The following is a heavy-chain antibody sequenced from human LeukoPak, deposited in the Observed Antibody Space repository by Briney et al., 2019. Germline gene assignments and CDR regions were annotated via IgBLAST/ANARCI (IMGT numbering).Heavy chain of an antibody. D-gene: IGHD2-2*02. CDR3: ARVGREGLDIVVVPAAIPYYYYYYMDV. V-gene: IGHV3-30-3*01. CDR2: ISYDGSNK. J-gene: IGHJ6*03. CDR1: GFTFSSYA. Sequence: GRSLRLSCAASGFTFSSYAMHWVRQAPGKGLEWVAVISYDGSNKYYADSVKGRFTISRDNSKNTLYLQMNSLRAEDTAVYYCARVGREGLDIVVVPAAIPYYYYYYMDVWGKGTTVTVSS.